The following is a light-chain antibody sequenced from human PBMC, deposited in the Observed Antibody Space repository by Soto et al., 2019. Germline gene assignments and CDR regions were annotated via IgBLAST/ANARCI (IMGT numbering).Light chain of an antibody. J-gene: IGLJ1*01. Sequence: SYELTQPPSVSVAPGQTATVTCGGNNVGSKSVHWYQQKPGQAPVLVVYDYSDRPSGLPERFSGSYSGNTATLTMSRAEGADEANYYGHVWGTSSDQGVFGTGTKVPVL. CDR2: DYS. V-gene: IGLV3-21*02. CDR1: NVGSKS. CDR3: HVWGTSSDQGV.